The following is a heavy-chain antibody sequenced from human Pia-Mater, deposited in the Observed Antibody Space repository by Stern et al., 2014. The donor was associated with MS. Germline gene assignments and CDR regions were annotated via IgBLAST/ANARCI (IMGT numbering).Heavy chain of an antibody. D-gene: IGHD4-11*01. Sequence: QVQLVESGAEVRKPGASVKVSCKASGYTFTGHYVHWVRQAPGQGLEWMGLIGPTSGATNFAQKFQGRVTLTRDTSISTAYMELSSLTSDDTAVYYCARQYSSYPDYWGQGTLVTVSS. CDR1: GYTFTGHY. CDR2: IGPTSGAT. V-gene: IGHV1-2*06. J-gene: IGHJ4*02. CDR3: ARQYSSYPDY.